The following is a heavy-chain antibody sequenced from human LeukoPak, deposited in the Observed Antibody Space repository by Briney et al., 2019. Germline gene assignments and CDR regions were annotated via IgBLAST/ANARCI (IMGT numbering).Heavy chain of an antibody. CDR3: ARDRGDYYDSSGYGAFDI. J-gene: IGHJ3*02. V-gene: IGHV1-18*01. CDR1: GCTFTSYG. Sequence: ASVKVSCKASGCTFTSYGISWVRQAPGQGLEWMGWISAYNGNTNYAQKLQGRVTMTTDTSTSTAYMELRSLRSDDTAVYYCARDRGDYYDSSGYGAFDIWGQGTMVTVSS. D-gene: IGHD3-22*01. CDR2: ISAYNGNT.